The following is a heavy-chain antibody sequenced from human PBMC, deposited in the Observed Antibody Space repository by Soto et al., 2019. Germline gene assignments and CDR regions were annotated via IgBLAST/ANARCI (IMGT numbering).Heavy chain of an antibody. V-gene: IGHV4-34*01. CDR1: GGSFSVYY. J-gene: IGHJ5*02. Sequence: SETRSRTCSVYGGSFSVYYWSWIRQPPGKGLEWIGEINHSGSTNYNPSLKSRVTISVDTSKNQFSLKLSSVTAADTAVYYCARCHDQQLVKYNWFDPWGQGNLVTVSS. CDR3: ARCHDQQLVKYNWFDP. D-gene: IGHD6-13*01. CDR2: INHSGST.